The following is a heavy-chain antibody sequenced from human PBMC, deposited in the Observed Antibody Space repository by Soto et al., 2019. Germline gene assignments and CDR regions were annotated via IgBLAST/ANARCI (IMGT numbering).Heavy chain of an antibody. D-gene: IGHD5-12*01. Sequence: SVKVSCKASGGTFSSYAISWVRQAPGQGLEWMGGIIPIFGTANYAQKFQGRVTITADKSTSTAYMELSSLRSEDTAVYYCARAENSGWLPYDYCYGMDVWGQGTTVTVSS. CDR3: ARAENSGWLPYDYCYGMDV. CDR1: GGTFSSYA. V-gene: IGHV1-69*06. J-gene: IGHJ6*02. CDR2: IIPIFGTA.